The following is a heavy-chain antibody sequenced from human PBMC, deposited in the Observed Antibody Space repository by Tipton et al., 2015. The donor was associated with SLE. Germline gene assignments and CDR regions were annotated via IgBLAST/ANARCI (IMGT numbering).Heavy chain of an antibody. CDR1: GFTFSSYE. CDR3: ARDPLNRRGAFDI. Sequence: SLRLSCAASGFTFSSYEMNWVRQAPGKGLEWVSYISSSGSTIYYADSVKGRFTISRDNAKNSLYLQMNRLRAEDTAVYYCARDPLNRRGAFDIWGQRTMVTVSS. V-gene: IGHV3-48*03. CDR2: ISSSGSTI. D-gene: IGHD3-10*01. J-gene: IGHJ3*02.